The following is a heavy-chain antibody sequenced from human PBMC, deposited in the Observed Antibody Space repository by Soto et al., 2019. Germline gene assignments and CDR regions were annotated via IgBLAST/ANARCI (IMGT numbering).Heavy chain of an antibody. V-gene: IGHV1-69*12. CDR2: IIPIFGTA. D-gene: IGHD3-22*01. Sequence: QVQLVQSGAEVKKPGSSVKVSCKASGGTFSSYAISWVRQAPGQGLEWMGGIIPIFGTANYAQKFQGRVTITADEATRTAYMELSSLRSEDTAVYYCARDGAGRGYYDSSGYGYWGQGTLVTVSS. CDR3: ARDGAGRGYYDSSGYGY. CDR1: GGTFSSYA. J-gene: IGHJ4*02.